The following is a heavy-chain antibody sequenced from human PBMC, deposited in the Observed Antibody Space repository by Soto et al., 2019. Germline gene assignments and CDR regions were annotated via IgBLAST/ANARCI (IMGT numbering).Heavy chain of an antibody. CDR3: AKGIHVMVVPGTAYFDS. CDR1: GFTFNNYA. Sequence: PGGSLRVSCAASGFTFNNYAMTWVRQIPGKGLEWVSSISGNAGSTWYADSVKGRFTISRDNSQGTVSLQMSSLRADDTAIYYCAKGIHVMVVPGTAYFDSWGRGTLVTVSS. J-gene: IGHJ4*02. V-gene: IGHV3-23*01. CDR2: ISGNAGST. D-gene: IGHD2-21*02.